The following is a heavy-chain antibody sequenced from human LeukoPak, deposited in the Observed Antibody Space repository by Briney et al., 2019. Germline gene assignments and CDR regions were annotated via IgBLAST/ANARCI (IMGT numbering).Heavy chain of an antibody. CDR3: ARGSWLDYYGSGSYN. Sequence: ASVKVSCKASGYTFTSYAMHWVRQAPGQRLEWMGWINAGNGNTKYSQKFQGRVTITRDTSASTAYMELSSLRTEDTAVYYCARGSWLDYYGSGSYNWGQGTLVTVSS. J-gene: IGHJ4*02. CDR2: INAGNGNT. CDR1: GYTFTSYA. D-gene: IGHD3-10*01. V-gene: IGHV1-3*01.